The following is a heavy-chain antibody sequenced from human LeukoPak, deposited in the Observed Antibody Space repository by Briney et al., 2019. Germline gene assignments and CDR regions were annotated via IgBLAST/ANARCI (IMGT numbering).Heavy chain of an antibody. D-gene: IGHD3-22*01. V-gene: IGHV1-2*02. Sequence: GASVKVSCKASGYSFTGYYMHWVRQAPGQGLEWMGWINPNSGGTGYAQKFQGRVTMTRDTSISTAYMELSRLRSDDTAVYYCARDYPLYDTSGYYYLLRYWGQGTLVTVSS. CDR2: INPNSGGT. J-gene: IGHJ4*02. CDR3: ARDYPLYDTSGYYYLLRY. CDR1: GYSFTGYY.